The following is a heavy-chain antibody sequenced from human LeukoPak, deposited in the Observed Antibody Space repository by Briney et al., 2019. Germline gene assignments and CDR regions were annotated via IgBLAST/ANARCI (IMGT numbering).Heavy chain of an antibody. D-gene: IGHD2-2*01. V-gene: IGHV1-2*02. Sequence: ASVKVSCKASGYTFTGHYIHWVRQAPGQGLEWMGGINPNSGGTSYAQKFQGRVTMTRDTSISTAYMDLSRLRSDDTAVYYCARDLCSSTSCYRWFDPWGQGTMVTVSS. CDR1: GYTFTGHY. J-gene: IGHJ5*02. CDR2: INPNSGGT. CDR3: ARDLCSSTSCYRWFDP.